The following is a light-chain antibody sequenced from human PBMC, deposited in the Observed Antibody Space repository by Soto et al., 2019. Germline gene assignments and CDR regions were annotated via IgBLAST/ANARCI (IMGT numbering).Light chain of an antibody. Sequence: QSVLTQPPSVSAAPGQKVTISCSGSSSDIGKNYVSWYQQVPGTAPKLLIHDNNKRPSGIPDRFSGSKSGTSATLGITGLQTGDEADYYCGTWDNILGVFGTGTKVTVL. J-gene: IGLJ1*01. CDR2: DNN. CDR3: GTWDNILGV. CDR1: SSDIGKNY. V-gene: IGLV1-51*01.